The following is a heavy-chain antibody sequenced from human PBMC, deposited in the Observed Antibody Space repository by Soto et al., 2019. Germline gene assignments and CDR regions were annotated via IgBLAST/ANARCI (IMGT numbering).Heavy chain of an antibody. V-gene: IGHV3-33*01. J-gene: IGHJ4*02. CDR1: GFTFSDFG. CDR2: IWYDGGIK. CDR3: ARQSLGNIRLRGLEY. Sequence: QVQLVESGGGVVQPGRALRLSCETSGFTFSDFGMHWVRHAPGKGLEWVAVIWYDGGIKYYVDSVKGRFTISRDNAKNMLFLQMDSLRAEDTAVYYCARQSLGNIRLRGLEYWGQGTLVTVSS. D-gene: IGHD1-1*01.